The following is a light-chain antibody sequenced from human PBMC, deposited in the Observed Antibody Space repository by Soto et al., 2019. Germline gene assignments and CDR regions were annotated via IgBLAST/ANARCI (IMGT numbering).Light chain of an antibody. V-gene: IGKV1-39*01. CDR2: AAS. CDR1: QSISSY. CDR3: QQSYSSPLT. J-gene: IGKJ4*01. Sequence: DIQMTQSPPSLSASVGDRVTITCRASQSISSYLNWYQQKPGKAPKLLIYAASSLQSGVPSRFSGSESGTDFTLTISSLQPEDFATYYCQQSYSSPLTFGGGTKVEIK.